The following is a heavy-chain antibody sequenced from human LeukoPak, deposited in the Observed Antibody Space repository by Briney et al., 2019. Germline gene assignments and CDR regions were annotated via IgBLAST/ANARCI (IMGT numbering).Heavy chain of an antibody. D-gene: IGHD2-21*02. CDR1: GGSISSSSYY. CDR3: ASNTATVFDN. J-gene: IGHJ4*02. V-gene: IGHV4-39*07. Sequence: PSETLSLTCTVSGGSISSSSYYWGWIRQPPGKGLEWIGSIYYSGSTYYNPSLKSRVTISVDTSKNQFSLKLSSVTAADTAVYYCASNTATVFDNWGQGALVTVSS. CDR2: IYYSGST.